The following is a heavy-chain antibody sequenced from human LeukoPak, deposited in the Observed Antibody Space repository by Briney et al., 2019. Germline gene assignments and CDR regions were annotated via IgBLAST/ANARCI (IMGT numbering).Heavy chain of an antibody. CDR2: IKSKTDGGTT. CDR1: GLTFSSYG. D-gene: IGHD4-17*01. CDR3: TTGESDDYGDYSFDY. J-gene: IGHJ4*02. V-gene: IGHV3-15*01. Sequence: GSLRLSCAASGLTFSSYGMSWVRQAPGKGREWVGRIKSKTDGGTTDYAAPVKGRFTISRDDSKNTLYLQMNSLKTEDTAVYYCTTGESDDYGDYSFDYWGQGTLVTVSS.